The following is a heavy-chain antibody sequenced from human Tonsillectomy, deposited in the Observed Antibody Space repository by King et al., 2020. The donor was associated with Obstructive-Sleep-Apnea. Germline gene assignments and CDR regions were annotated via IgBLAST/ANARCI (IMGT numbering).Heavy chain of an antibody. CDR2: MNPNSGNT. Sequence: QLVQSGAEVKKPGASVKVSCKASGYTFTSYEINWVRQATGQGLEWMGWMNPNSGNTGYAQKFLGRVTMTRNTSLNTAYMELSSLRSEETAVYYCARMVWEGSYAIDYWGQGTLVTVSS. V-gene: IGHV1-8*01. J-gene: IGHJ4*02. D-gene: IGHD3-10*01. CDR3: ARMVWEGSYAIDY. CDR1: GYTFTSYE.